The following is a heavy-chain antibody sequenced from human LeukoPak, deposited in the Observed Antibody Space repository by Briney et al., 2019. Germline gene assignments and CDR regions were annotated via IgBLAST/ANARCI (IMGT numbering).Heavy chain of an antibody. CDR2: IYTSGST. CDR1: GGSISSYY. V-gene: IGHV4-4*07. Sequence: MSSETLSLTCTVSGGSISSYYWSWIRQPAGKGLEWIGRIYTSGSTNYNPSLKSRVTMSVDTSKNQFSLKLTSVTAADTAVYYCARGYCSGGSCYIFDYWGQGSLVTVSS. CDR3: ARGYCSGGSCYIFDY. J-gene: IGHJ4*02. D-gene: IGHD2-15*01.